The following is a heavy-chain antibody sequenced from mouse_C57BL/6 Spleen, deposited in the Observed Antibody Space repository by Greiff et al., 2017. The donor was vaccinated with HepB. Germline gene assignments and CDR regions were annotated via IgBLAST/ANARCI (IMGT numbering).Heavy chain of an antibody. CDR2: INPNNGGT. CDR1: GYTFTDYY. D-gene: IGHD4-1*01. J-gene: IGHJ2*01. CDR3: AVQLTGNDFDY. Sequence: EVQLQQSEPELVKPGASVKISCKASGYTFTDYYMNWVKQSHGKSLEWIGDINPNNGGTSYNQKFKGKATLTVDKSSSTAYMELRSLTSEDSAVYYCAVQLTGNDFDYWGQGTTLTVSS. V-gene: IGHV1-26*01.